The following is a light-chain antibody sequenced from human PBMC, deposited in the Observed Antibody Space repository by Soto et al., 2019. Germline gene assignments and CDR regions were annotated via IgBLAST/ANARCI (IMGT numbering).Light chain of an antibody. CDR3: RQYYRGRT. CDR2: WAS. Sequence: DIVMTQSPDSLAVSLGERATINCKSSQSILSSSNNKNYLAWYQQKPGQPPKLLIYWASTRESGVPDRFTGSGSETDFTLTITSRRAEGVAIYYCRQYYRGRTFGQGTKVEIK. CDR1: QSILSSSNNKNY. V-gene: IGKV4-1*01. J-gene: IGKJ1*01.